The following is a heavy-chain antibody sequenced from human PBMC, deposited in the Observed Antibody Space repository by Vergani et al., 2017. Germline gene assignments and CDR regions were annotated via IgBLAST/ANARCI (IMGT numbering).Heavy chain of an antibody. Sequence: QVHLEESGGGVVQPGSSLRLFCTASGSTFSHFGMHWARLAPGKGGEGVASIRNDGNNKYYGEPVKGRFSFSRDNSQNTLHLQMNSLRAEDKAVYDCAGDARAYYFYIDDWGKGTTVTVS. CDR2: IRNDGNNK. V-gene: IGHV3-33*01. CDR3: AGDARAYYFYIDD. J-gene: IGHJ6*03. CDR1: GSTFSHFG.